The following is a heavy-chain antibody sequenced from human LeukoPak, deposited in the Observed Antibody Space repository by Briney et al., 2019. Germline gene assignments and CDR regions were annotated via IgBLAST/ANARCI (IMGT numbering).Heavy chain of an antibody. CDR2: ISYDGSNK. Sequence: GGSLRLSCAASGFTFSSYSMNWVRQAPGKGLEWVAVISYDGSNKYYADSVKGRFTISRDNSKNTLYLQMNSLRAEDTAVYYCARGEMTTVTTLVDYWGQGTLVTVSS. D-gene: IGHD4-17*01. V-gene: IGHV3-30*03. CDR1: GFTFSSYS. CDR3: ARGEMTTVTTLVDY. J-gene: IGHJ4*02.